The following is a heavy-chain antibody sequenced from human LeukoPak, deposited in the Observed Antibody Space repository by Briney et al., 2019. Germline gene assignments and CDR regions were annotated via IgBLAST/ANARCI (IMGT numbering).Heavy chain of an antibody. J-gene: IGHJ6*02. CDR3: ARRKSDYYYGSGSYYSSTNGMDV. CDR1: GFTFSSYA. V-gene: IGHV3-23*01. Sequence: GGSLRLSCAASGFTFSSYAMSWVRQAPGKGLEWVSAISGSGGSTYYADSVKGRFTISRDNAKNSLYLQMNSLRAEDTAVYYCARRKSDYYYGSGSYYSSTNGMDVWGQGTTVTVSS. D-gene: IGHD3-10*01. CDR2: ISGSGGST.